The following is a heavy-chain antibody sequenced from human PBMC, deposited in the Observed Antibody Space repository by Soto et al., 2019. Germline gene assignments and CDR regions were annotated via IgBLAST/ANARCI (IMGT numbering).Heavy chain of an antibody. J-gene: IGHJ5*02. CDR2: IIPIFGTA. Sequence: SVKVSCKASGGTFSSYAISWVRQAPGQGLEWMGGIIPIFGTANYAQKFQGRVTITADESTSTAYMELSSLRSEDTAVYYCAWMGSSGALGLDPWGQGTLVTVSS. CDR1: GGTFSSYA. D-gene: IGHD6-6*01. V-gene: IGHV1-69*13. CDR3: AWMGSSGALGLDP.